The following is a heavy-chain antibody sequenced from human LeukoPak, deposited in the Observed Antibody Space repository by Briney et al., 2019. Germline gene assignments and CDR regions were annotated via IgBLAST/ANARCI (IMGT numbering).Heavy chain of an antibody. Sequence: GESLKISCEGSGYSFTRHWIAWVRQMPGKGLELMGIISPGDSDTRYSPSFQGQVTISADKSIITAYLQWRSLRASDTAIYYCARLRNDDGDFDLDYWGQGTLVTVSS. CDR2: ISPGDSDT. V-gene: IGHV5-51*01. CDR3: ARLRNDDGDFDLDY. CDR1: GYSFTRHW. D-gene: IGHD4-17*01. J-gene: IGHJ4*02.